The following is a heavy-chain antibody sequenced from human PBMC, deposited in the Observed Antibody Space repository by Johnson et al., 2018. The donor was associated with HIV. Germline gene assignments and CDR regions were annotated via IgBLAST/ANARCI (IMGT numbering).Heavy chain of an antibody. Sequence: QMQLVESGGGVVQPGRSLRLSCAASGFTFSSYAMHWVRQAPGKGLEWVAVISYDGSNKYYADSVKGRFTISRDNSKNTLYLQMNSLRAEDTAVYYCTRGRHSLDAFDVWGQGTMVTVSS. J-gene: IGHJ3*01. CDR2: ISYDGSNK. CDR3: TRGRHSLDAFDV. CDR1: GFTFSSYA. D-gene: IGHD2-21*01. V-gene: IGHV3-30*04.